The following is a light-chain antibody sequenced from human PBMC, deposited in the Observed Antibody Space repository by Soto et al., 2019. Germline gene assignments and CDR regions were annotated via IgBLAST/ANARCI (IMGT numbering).Light chain of an antibody. CDR2: AAS. CDR3: QQYNSPLT. Sequence: DIQMTQSPSSLSASVGDRVTITCRASQSISSYLNWYQQKPGKAPKLLIYAASSLQSGVPSRFSGSGSGTDFTLTISSLQPDDFATYYCQQYNSPLTFGGGTKV. J-gene: IGKJ4*01. V-gene: IGKV1-39*01. CDR1: QSISSY.